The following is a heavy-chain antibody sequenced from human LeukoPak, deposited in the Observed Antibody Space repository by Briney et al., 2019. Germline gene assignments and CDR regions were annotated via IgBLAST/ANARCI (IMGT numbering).Heavy chain of an antibody. J-gene: IGHJ4*02. CDR1: GFTFGDYA. D-gene: IGHD2-2*01. V-gene: IGHV3-49*05. Sequence: KPGGSLRLSCTTSGFTFGDYAVSWFRQAPGKGLEWVGFIRSNAYGGTTDYAASVKGRFTISRDDSKSIAYLQMNSLKTEDTAVYYCTRSAFDYWGQGTLVTVSS. CDR3: TRSAFDY. CDR2: IRSNAYGGTT.